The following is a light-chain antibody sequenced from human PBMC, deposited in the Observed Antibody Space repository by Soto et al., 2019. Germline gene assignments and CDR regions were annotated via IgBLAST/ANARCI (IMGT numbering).Light chain of an antibody. J-gene: IGLJ1*01. Sequence: SVLTQPASVSGSPGQSITISCTGTSSDVGGYNYVSWYQQHPGKAPKLMIYDVSNRPSGVSNRFSGSKSGNTASLTISGLQAEDEADYYCSSYTSSNTYVFGTGTKLTVL. V-gene: IGLV2-14*01. CDR2: DVS. CDR1: SSDVGGYNY. CDR3: SSYTSSNTYV.